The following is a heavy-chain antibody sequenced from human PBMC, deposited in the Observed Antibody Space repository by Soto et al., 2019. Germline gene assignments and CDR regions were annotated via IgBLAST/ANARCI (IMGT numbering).Heavy chain of an antibody. CDR3: AKDRLGGNFDY. CDR2: ISGTGGST. J-gene: IGHJ4*02. Sequence: EVQLLDSGGGLVQPGGSLRLSCAASGFTFNNYAMNWVRQAPGKGLEWVATISGTGGSTYYADSVKGRFTISRDNSKNTLYLQMNRLSVEDTAVYYCAKDRLGGNFDYWGQGTQVTVSS. CDR1: GFTFNNYA. V-gene: IGHV3-23*01.